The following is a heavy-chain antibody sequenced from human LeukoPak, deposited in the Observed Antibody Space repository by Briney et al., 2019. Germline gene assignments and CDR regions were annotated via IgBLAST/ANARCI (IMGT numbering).Heavy chain of an antibody. CDR1: GGSISSGSYY. Sequence: SETLSLTCTVSGGSISSGSYYWSWIRQPAGKGLEWIGRIYTSGSTNYNPSLKSRVTISVDTSKNQFSLKLSSVTAADTAVYYCARETYDILTGYNWFDPWGQGTLVTVSS. CDR3: ARETYDILTGYNWFDP. J-gene: IGHJ5*02. CDR2: IYTSGST. V-gene: IGHV4-61*02. D-gene: IGHD3-9*01.